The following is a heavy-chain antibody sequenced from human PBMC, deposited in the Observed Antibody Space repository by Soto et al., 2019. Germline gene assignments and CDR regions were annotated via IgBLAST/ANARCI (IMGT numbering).Heavy chain of an antibody. CDR2: INNDGSDT. D-gene: IGHD1-26*01. CDR1: GFTFSSYA. J-gene: IGHJ4*02. CDR3: AKSISGAFDN. Sequence: GGSLRLSCAASGFTFSSYAMSWVRQAPGKGLVWVSRINNDGSDTIYADSVKGRFTISRDNAKNTVFLEMNSLRADDTAVYYCAKSISGAFDNWGQGTLVTVSS. V-gene: IGHV3-74*01.